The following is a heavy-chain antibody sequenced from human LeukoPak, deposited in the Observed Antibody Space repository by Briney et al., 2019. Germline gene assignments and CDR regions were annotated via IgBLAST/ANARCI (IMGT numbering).Heavy chain of an antibody. V-gene: IGHV4-30-4*01. D-gene: IGHD2-2*02. CDR2: IYYSGST. J-gene: IGHJ3*02. Sequence: SQTLSLTCTVSGGSISSGDYYWSWIRQPPGKGLEWIGYIYYSGSTYYSPSLKSRVTISVDTSKNQFSLKLSSVTAADTAVYYCATYCSSTSCYTVDAFDIWGQGTMVTVSS. CDR3: ATYCSSTSCYTVDAFDI. CDR1: GGSISSGDYY.